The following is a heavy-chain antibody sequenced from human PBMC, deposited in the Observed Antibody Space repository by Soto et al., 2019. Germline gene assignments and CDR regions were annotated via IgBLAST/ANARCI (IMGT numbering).Heavy chain of an antibody. V-gene: IGHV4-61*01. D-gene: IGHD2-21*02. CDR2: IYYSGST. CDR3: VRLVTLGGDEDC. CDR1: GDSVRGGIFY. Sequence: QVQLQESGPGLVKPSETLSLTCTVSGDSVRGGIFYCTWIRQPPGKGLEWIGYIYYSGSTNYNPSLKSRVTMSVDTSKNQFSLNLRSVTAADTAIYYCVRLVTLGGDEDCWGQGIPVAVS. J-gene: IGHJ4*02.